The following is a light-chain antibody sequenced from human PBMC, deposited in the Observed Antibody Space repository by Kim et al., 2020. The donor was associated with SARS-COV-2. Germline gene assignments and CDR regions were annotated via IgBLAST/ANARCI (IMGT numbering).Light chain of an antibody. V-gene: IGLV3-1*01. CDR2: QDS. CDR3: QAWDSSTVV. CDR1: ELGDRC. Sequence: GSPRRAARITSSGDELGDRCACWYQQKPGQSPGLVSYQDSKRPSGIPERFSGSNSGNTATLTISGTQAMGGADDYCQAWDSSTVVFGGGTQLTVL. J-gene: IGLJ2*01.